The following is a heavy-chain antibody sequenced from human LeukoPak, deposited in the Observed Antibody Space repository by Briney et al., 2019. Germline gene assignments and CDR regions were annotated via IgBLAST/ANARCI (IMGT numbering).Heavy chain of an antibody. Sequence: GGSLRLSCAASGFTLSNYWMSWVRQAPRKGLEWVANINLDGSKQYYVESVKGRFTISRDNAKNSLYLQMNSLRAEDTAVYYCARDRGGYYGSGRAAFDIWGQGTMVTVSS. CDR3: ARDRGGYYGSGRAAFDI. CDR2: INLDGSKQ. D-gene: IGHD3-10*01. V-gene: IGHV3-7*01. J-gene: IGHJ3*02. CDR1: GFTLSNYW.